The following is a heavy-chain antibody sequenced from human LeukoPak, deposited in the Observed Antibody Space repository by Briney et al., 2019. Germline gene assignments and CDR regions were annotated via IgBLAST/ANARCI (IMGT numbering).Heavy chain of an antibody. CDR2: ISYDGSNK. Sequence: GGSLRLSCAASGFTFSSYGMHWVRQAPGKGLEWVAVISYDGSNKYYADSVKGRFTISRDNSKNTQYLQMNSLRAEDTAVYYCAKGGDYWGQGTLVTVSS. V-gene: IGHV3-30*18. CDR3: AKGGDY. CDR1: GFTFSSYG. D-gene: IGHD3-16*01. J-gene: IGHJ4*02.